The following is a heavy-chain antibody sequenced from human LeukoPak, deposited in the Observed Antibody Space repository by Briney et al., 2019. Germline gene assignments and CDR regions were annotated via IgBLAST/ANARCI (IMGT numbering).Heavy chain of an antibody. CDR2: ISAYNGST. V-gene: IGHV1-18*01. D-gene: IGHD6-13*01. Sequence: GASVKVSCKASGYTFSSYGISWVRQAPGQGLEWMGWISAYNGSTNYAQKLQGRVTMTTDTSTSTAYMELRSLRSDDTAVYYCARDLDSGSWYWFDPWGQGTLVTVSS. CDR3: ARDLDSGSWYWFDP. J-gene: IGHJ5*02. CDR1: GYTFSSYG.